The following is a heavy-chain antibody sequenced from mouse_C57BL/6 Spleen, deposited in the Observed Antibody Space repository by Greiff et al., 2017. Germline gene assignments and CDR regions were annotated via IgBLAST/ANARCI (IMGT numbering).Heavy chain of an antibody. V-gene: IGHV1-26*01. CDR2: INPNNGGT. J-gene: IGHJ3*01. D-gene: IGHD1-1*01. CDR3: ASRISSPFAY. CDR1: GYTFTDYY. Sequence: EVQLQQSGPELVKPGASVKISCKASGYTFTDYYMNWVKQSHGKSLEWIGDINPNNGGTSYNQKFKGKATLTVDKSSSTAYMELRSLTSEDSAVYYCASRISSPFAYWGQGTLVTVSA.